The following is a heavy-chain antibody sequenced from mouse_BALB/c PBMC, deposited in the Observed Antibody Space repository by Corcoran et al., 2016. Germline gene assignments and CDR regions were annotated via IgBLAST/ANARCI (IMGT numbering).Heavy chain of an antibody. Sequence: QVTLKESGPGILQPSQTLSLTCSFSGFSLSTSGLGVGWIRQPSGKGLEWLAHIWWDDDKRYNPALKSRMTNSKDTSSNQVFLKIASVDTAETATYYCARITTVVDYAAMDYWGQGTSVTVSS. CDR2: IWWDDDK. CDR1: GFSLSTSGLG. D-gene: IGHD1-1*01. CDR3: ARITTVVDYAAMDY. V-gene: IGHV8-8*01. J-gene: IGHJ4*01.